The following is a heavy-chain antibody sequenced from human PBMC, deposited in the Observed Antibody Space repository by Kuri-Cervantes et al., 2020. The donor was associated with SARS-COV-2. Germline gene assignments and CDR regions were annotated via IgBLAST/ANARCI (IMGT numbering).Heavy chain of an antibody. Sequence: GESLKTPFLGSGFSFSTYAMSWVRQAPGKGLQWVSSINGGGEETYYADSVKGRFAISRDNSKNTLSLQLNSLRAEDTAVYYCVLWTGSYSGNRRFDNWGQGTLVTVSS. CDR1: GFSFSTYA. CDR2: INGGGEET. CDR3: VLWTGSYSGNRRFDN. D-gene: IGHD3/OR15-3a*01. J-gene: IGHJ4*02. V-gene: IGHV3-23*01.